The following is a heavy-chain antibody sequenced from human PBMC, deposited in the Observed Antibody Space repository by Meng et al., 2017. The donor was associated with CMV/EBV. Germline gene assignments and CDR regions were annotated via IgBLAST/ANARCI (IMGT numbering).Heavy chain of an antibody. Sequence: GGSLRLSCAASGFTFSSYGMHWVRQAPGKGLEWVAFILYDGTNKYYADSVKGRFTISRDNSKNTLSLQMNSLTAEDTAMYYCAKDLGCGSTSGIIQYPYYYDMDVWGQGTTVTVSS. J-gene: IGHJ6*02. D-gene: IGHD2-2*01. CDR1: GFTFSSYG. CDR3: AKDLGCGSTSGIIQYPYYYDMDV. V-gene: IGHV3-30*02. CDR2: ILYDGTNK.